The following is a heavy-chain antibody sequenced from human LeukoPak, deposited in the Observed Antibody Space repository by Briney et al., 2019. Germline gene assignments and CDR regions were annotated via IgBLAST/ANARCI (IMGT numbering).Heavy chain of an antibody. D-gene: IGHD2-15*01. CDR2: MNPNSGNT. J-gene: IGHJ4*02. CDR3: ARGNRYCSGGSCRYLFDY. Sequence: ASMKVSCKASGYTFTSYDINWVRQATGQGLEWMGWMNPNSGNTGYAQKFQGRVTMTRNTSISAAYMELSSLRSEDTAMYYCARGNRYCSGGSCRYLFDYWGQGTLVTVSS. CDR1: GYTFTSYD. V-gene: IGHV1-8*01.